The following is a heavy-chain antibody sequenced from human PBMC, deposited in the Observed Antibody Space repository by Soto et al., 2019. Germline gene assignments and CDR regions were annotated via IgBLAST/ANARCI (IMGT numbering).Heavy chain of an antibody. V-gene: IGHV1-2*04. Sequence: ASVKVSCKASGYTFTGYYMHWVRQAPGQGLEWMGWINPNSGGTNYAQKFQGWVTMTREKSFSTAYMELSRLRSDETAVYYCARGIVATMEFDYWGQGTLVTVSS. J-gene: IGHJ4*02. D-gene: IGHD5-12*01. CDR2: INPNSGGT. CDR3: ARGIVATMEFDY. CDR1: GYTFTGYY.